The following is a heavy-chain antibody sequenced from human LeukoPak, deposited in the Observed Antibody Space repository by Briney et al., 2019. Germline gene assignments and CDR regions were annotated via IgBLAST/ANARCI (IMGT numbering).Heavy chain of an antibody. CDR3: ARAIPSLLWFGELDAFDI. CDR1: GFTFSSYD. CDR2: IGTAGDT. V-gene: IGHV3-13*01. Sequence: GGSLRLSCAASGFTFSSYDMHWVRQATGKGLEWVSAIGTAGDTYYPGSVKGRFTISRENAKNSLYLQMNSLRAGDTAVYHCARAIPSLLWFGELDAFDIWGQGTMVTVSS. J-gene: IGHJ3*02. D-gene: IGHD3-10*01.